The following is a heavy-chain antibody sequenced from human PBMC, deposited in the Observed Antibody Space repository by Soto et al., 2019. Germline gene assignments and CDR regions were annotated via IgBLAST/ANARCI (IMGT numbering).Heavy chain of an antibody. CDR1: GFTFSSYA. Sequence: QVQLVESGGGVVQPGRSLRLSCAASGFTFSSYAMHWVRQAPGKGLEWVAVISYDGSNKYYADSVKGRFTISRDNSKNTLYLQMNSLRAEDTAVYYCARDRGTSIAAGYFDYWGQGTLVTVPS. D-gene: IGHD6-6*01. CDR2: ISYDGSNK. J-gene: IGHJ4*02. CDR3: ARDRGTSIAAGYFDY. V-gene: IGHV3-30-3*01.